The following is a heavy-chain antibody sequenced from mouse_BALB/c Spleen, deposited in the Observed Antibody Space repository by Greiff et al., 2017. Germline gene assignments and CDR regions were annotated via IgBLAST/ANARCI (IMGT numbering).Heavy chain of an antibody. CDR3: TIDGYY. Sequence: LQQPGSELVRPGASVKLSCKASGYTFTSYWMHWVKQRPGQGLEWIGNIYPGSGSTNYDEKFKSKATLTVDTSSSTAYMQLSSLTSEDSAVYYCTIDGYYWGQGTTLTVSS. V-gene: IGHV1S22*01. D-gene: IGHD2-3*01. CDR1: GYTFTSYW. CDR2: IYPGSGST. J-gene: IGHJ2*01.